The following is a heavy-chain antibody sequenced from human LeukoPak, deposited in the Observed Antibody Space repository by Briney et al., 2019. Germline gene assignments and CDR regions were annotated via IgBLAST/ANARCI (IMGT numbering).Heavy chain of an antibody. CDR3: ARTSGSGYYN. CDR1: GGSISSYY. CDR2: IYYSGST. D-gene: IGHD3-22*01. V-gene: IGHV4-59*08. J-gene: IGHJ4*02. Sequence: SETLSLTCTVSGGSISSYYWSWIRQPPGKGLEWIGYIYYSGSTDYNPSLKSRVTISIDTSKNQFSLKLSSVSAADTAVYYCARTSGSGYYNWGQGTLVTVSS.